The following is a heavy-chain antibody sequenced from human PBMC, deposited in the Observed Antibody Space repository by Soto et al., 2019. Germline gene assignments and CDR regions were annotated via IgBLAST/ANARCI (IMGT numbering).Heavy chain of an antibody. CDR3: ARGTRTIDYDFWSGPDAFDI. CDR2: IYYSGST. J-gene: IGHJ3*02. V-gene: IGHV4-59*01. CDR1: GGSISSYY. D-gene: IGHD3-3*01. Sequence: SETLSLTCTVSGGSISSYYWSWIRQPPGKGLEWIGYIYYSGSTNYNPSLKSRVTISVDTSKNQFSLKLSSVTAADTAVYYCARGTRTIDYDFWSGPDAFDIWGQGTMVTGSS.